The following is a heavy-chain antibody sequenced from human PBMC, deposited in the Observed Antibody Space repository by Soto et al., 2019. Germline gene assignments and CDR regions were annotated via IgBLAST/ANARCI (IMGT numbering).Heavy chain of an antibody. CDR3: ARGLIYYDILTGTDNYYGMDV. Sequence: QVQLQESGPGLVKPSETLSLTCTVSGDSISSYYWSWIRQPPGKGLEWIGYIFYSGSTNYNNSLKSPVTISVDTSKNQLSLKLSSVTAADTAVYYCARGLIYYDILTGTDNYYGMDVWGQGTTVTVSS. V-gene: IGHV4-59*01. J-gene: IGHJ6*02. CDR2: IFYSGST. CDR1: GDSISSYY. D-gene: IGHD3-9*01.